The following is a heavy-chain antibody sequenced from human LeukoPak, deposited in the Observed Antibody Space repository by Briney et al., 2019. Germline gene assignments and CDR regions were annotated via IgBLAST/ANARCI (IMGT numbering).Heavy chain of an antibody. CDR1: GPRAFIGSY. D-gene: IGHD4-17*01. CDR3: ARGTLTTMTNVLFDY. J-gene: IGHJ4*02. CDR2: VNHNGIT. Sequence: LSETLSLTCAVSGPRAFIGSYWGWIRHPPGRGLEWIGEVNHNGITNYNPSLKSRLTISLGTSKNQFSLNLTSVTAADSAVYYCARGTLTTMTNVLFDYWDQGSLVTVSS. V-gene: IGHV4-34*01.